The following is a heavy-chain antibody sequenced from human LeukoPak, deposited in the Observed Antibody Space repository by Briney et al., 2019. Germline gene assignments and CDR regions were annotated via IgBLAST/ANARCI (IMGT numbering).Heavy chain of an antibody. CDR3: ARSGWGLVTAFDY. V-gene: IGHV3-48*02. J-gene: IGHJ4*02. D-gene: IGHD2-21*02. CDR2: ISSRSSTI. Sequence: GGSLRLSCAASGLTFSSYSMNWVRQAPGKGLEWVSYISSRSSTIYDADSVKGRFTISRDNAKNSLYLQMNSLRDEDTAVYYCARSGWGLVTAFDYWGQGTLVTVSS. CDR1: GLTFSSYS.